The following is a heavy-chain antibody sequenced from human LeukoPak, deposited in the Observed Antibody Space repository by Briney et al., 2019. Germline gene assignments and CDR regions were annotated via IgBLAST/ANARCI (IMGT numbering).Heavy chain of an antibody. Sequence: SGPVLVQPTEPLTLTCTVSGFSLSNARMGVSWIRQPPGKALEWLAHIFSNDEKSYSTSLKSRLTISKDTSKSQVVLTMTNMDPVDTATYYCARMATVPGPADYWGQGTLVTVSS. V-gene: IGHV2-26*01. J-gene: IGHJ4*02. D-gene: IGHD4-11*01. CDR2: IFSNDEK. CDR3: ARMATVPGPADY. CDR1: GFSLSNARMG.